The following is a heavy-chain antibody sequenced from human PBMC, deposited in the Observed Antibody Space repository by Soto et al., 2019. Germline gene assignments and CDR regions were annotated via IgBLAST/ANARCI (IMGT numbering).Heavy chain of an antibody. V-gene: IGHV3-11*01. CDR2: ISNSGDAT. J-gene: IGHJ6*02. CDR3: ARDYRNKGMDV. Sequence: KSGGSLRLSCVASGFRLIDYMSWIRQAPGRGLEWISYISNSGDATYYSDSVRGRFTTSRDNAKNSLYLQMNSLRAEDTAVYYCARDYRNKGMDVWGQGTTVTVSS. CDR1: GFRLIDY. D-gene: IGHD4-4*01.